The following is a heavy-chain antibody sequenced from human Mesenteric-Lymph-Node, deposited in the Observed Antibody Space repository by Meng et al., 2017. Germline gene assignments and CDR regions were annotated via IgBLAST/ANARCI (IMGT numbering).Heavy chain of an antibody. D-gene: IGHD3/OR15-3a*01. CDR3: AKWTGKTYNDY. Sequence: GESLKISCAASGFTFSSYAMSWVRQAPGKGLEWVSAISGSGGSTYYADSVKGRFTISRDNSKNTLYLQMDNLRIEDTAVYYCAKWTGKTYNDYWGQGTLVTVSS. J-gene: IGHJ4*02. CDR1: GFTFSSYA. CDR2: ISGSGGST. V-gene: IGHV3-23*01.